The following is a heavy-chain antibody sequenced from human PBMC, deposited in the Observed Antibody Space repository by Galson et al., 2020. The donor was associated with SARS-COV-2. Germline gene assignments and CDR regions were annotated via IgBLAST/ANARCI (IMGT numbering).Heavy chain of an antibody. CDR1: GYIFTNHG. CDR2: ISGYNRNT. CDR3: AREGVLSCRGSTCYHKSWFDP. D-gene: IGHD2-2*01. J-gene: IGHJ5*02. V-gene: IGHV1-18*04. Sequence: ASVTVSCKASGYIFTNHGITWVRQAPGQGLEWMGWISGYNRNTNYAEELQGRVTMTIDPSTSTVYMELRSLTSDDTAVYYCAREGVLSCRGSTCYHKSWFDPWGQGTLVTVSS.